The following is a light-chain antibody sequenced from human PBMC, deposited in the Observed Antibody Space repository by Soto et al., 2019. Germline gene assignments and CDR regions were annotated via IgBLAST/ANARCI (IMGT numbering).Light chain of an antibody. CDR2: GAS. CDR3: QQYDNWPPRT. Sequence: EIVVTQSPATLSVSPGERATLSCRASKRVSSNLAWYQQKPGQSPRLLIYGASTRATGIPGRFSGSASGTEFTLTISSLQSEDFAVYYCQQYDNWPPRTFGPGTKVDIK. CDR1: KRVSSN. V-gene: IGKV3-15*01. J-gene: IGKJ3*01.